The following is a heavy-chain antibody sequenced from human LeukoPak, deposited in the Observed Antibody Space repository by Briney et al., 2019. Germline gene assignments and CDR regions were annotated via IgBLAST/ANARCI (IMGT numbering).Heavy chain of an antibody. CDR1: GYTLTELS. J-gene: IGHJ5*02. D-gene: IGHD2-8*01. CDR3: ATISANHITLNWFDP. V-gene: IGHV1-24*01. CDR2: FDPEDGET. Sequence: ASVKVSCKVSGYTLTELSMHWVRQAPGKGLEWMGGFDPEDGETIYAQKFQGRVTMTEDTSTDTAYMELSSLRSEDTAVYYCATISANHITLNWFDPWGQGTLVTVSS.